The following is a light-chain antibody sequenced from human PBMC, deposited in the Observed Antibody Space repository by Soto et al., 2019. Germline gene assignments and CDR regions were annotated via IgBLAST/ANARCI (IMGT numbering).Light chain of an antibody. J-gene: IGLJ1*01. CDR1: SSDVGGYNY. CDR2: EVS. CDR3: SSYTSSSTTYV. Sequence: QSALTQPASVSGSPGQSITISCTGTSSDVGGYNYVPWYQQHPGKAPKLMIYEVSNRPSGVSNRFSGSKSGNTASLTISGLQAEDEADYYCSSYTSSSTTYVFGTGTKVTV. V-gene: IGLV2-14*01.